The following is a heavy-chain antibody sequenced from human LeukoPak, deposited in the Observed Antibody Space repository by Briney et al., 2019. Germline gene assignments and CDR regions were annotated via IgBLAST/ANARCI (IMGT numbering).Heavy chain of an antibody. D-gene: IGHD3-22*01. J-gene: IGHJ4*02. CDR2: INHSGST. CDR1: GGSFSGYY. V-gene: IGHV4-34*01. CDR3: ARGRYYDSRFDY. Sequence: SETLSLTCAVYGGSFSGYYWSWIRQPPGKGLEWIGEINHSGSTNYNPSLKSRVTISLDTSKNQFSLKLSSVTAADTAVYYCARGRYYDSRFDYWGQGTLVTVSS.